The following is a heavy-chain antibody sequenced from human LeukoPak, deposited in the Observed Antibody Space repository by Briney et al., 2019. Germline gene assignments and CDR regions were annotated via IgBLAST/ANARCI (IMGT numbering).Heavy chain of an antibody. CDR1: GFTFSTYW. D-gene: IGHD6-13*01. CDR2: IKQDGSEK. J-gene: IGHJ4*02. V-gene: IGHV3-7*03. CDR3: TREAAAGIDY. Sequence: GGSLRLXCAASGFTFSTYWMSWVRRAPGKGLEWVANIKQDGSEKYYLDSVKGRFTISRDNAKNSLYLQMNSLRAEDTAVYFCTREAAAGIDYWGQGTLVTASS.